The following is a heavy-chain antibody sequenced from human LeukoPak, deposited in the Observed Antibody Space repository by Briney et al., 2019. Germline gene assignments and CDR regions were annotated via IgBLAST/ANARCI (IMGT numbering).Heavy chain of an antibody. CDR3: ARALPSSWYGVGYGMDV. CDR2: ISSSSSTI. Sequence: GGSLRLSCAASGFTFGSYSMNWVRQAPGKGLEWVSYISSSSSTIYYADSVKGRFTISRDNAKNSLYLQMNSLRAEDTAVYYCARALPSSWYGVGYGMDVWGQGTTVTVSS. CDR1: GFTFGSYS. V-gene: IGHV3-48*01. J-gene: IGHJ6*02. D-gene: IGHD6-13*01.